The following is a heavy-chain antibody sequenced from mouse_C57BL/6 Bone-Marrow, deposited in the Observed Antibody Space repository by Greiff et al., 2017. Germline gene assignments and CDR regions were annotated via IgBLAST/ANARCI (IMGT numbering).Heavy chain of an antibody. CDR1: GYTFTSYW. CDR3: AREYGTHWYFDV. J-gene: IGHJ1*03. CDR2: IYPGSGST. V-gene: IGHV1-55*01. Sequence: QVQLQQPGAELVKPGASVKMSCKASGYTFTSYWITWVKQRPGQGLEWIGDIYPGSGSTNYNEKFKGKATLTVDTSSSTAYMQLSSLTSEDSAVYYCAREYGTHWYFDVWGTGTTVTVSS. D-gene: IGHD2-10*02.